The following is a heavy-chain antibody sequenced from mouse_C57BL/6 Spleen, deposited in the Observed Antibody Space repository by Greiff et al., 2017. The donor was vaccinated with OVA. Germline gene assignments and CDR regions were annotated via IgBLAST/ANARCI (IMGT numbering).Heavy chain of an antibody. CDR2: ISYSGST. V-gene: IGHV3-1*01. J-gene: IGHJ2*01. CDR1: GYSFTSGYE. CDR3: ARGGLTPFGY. Sequence: EVKVEESGPGMVKPSQSLSLTCTVTGYSFTSGYEWHWIRHFPGNKLEWVGYISYSGSTNYNPSLKSRISITHDTPKNQSFLKLNSVTTEDTATYYCARGGLTPFGYWGQGTTLTVSS.